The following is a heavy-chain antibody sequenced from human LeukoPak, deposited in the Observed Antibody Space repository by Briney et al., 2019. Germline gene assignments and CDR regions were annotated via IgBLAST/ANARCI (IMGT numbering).Heavy chain of an antibody. CDR2: ISDDGSKI. J-gene: IGHJ4*02. CDR1: GSTFSTDA. V-gene: IGHV3-30*04. CDR3: ARVSRLWLAFDY. Sequence: GRSLRLSCAASGSTFSTDAMHWVRQAPGKGLEWVAVISDDGSKIYYADSVKGRFTISRDNAKNSLYLQMNSLRAEDTAVYYCARVSRLWLAFDYWGQGTLVTVSS. D-gene: IGHD5-18*01.